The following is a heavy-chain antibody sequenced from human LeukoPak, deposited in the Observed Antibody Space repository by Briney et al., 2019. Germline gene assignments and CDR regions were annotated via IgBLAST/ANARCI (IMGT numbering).Heavy chain of an antibody. CDR1: GYTFTGYY. CDR2: INPNSGGT. Sequence: ASVKVSCKASGYTFTGYYMHWVRQAPGQGLEWMGRINPNSGGTNYAQKFQGRVTMTRDRSISTAYMELSRLRSDDTAVYYCARPGTVTLPWVEDNYYMDVWGKGTTVTVSS. J-gene: IGHJ6*03. D-gene: IGHD4-17*01. CDR3: ARPGTVTLPWVEDNYYMDV. V-gene: IGHV1-2*06.